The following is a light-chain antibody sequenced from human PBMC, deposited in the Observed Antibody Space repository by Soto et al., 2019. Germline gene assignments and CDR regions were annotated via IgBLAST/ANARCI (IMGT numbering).Light chain of an antibody. J-gene: IGKJ1*01. V-gene: IGKV3-11*01. CDR3: HQRQSWPRT. Sequence: ESVLTQSPATLSLSRGEGATLSCRASQSISSNLAWYQQKPGQAPRLVIFDASTRATGIPARFSGSGSGTDFTLTISDVEPEDFAVYYCHQRQSWPRTFGQGTKVDIK. CDR1: QSISSN. CDR2: DAS.